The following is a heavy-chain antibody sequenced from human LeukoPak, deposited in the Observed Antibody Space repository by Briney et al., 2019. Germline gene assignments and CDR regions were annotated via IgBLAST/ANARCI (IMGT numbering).Heavy chain of an antibody. CDR3: ARGEFTIFGVVIRKAXXXDP. V-gene: IGHV4-39*01. CDR1: GGSISSSSYY. Sequence: SETLSLTCTVSGGSISSSSYYWGWIRQPPGKGLEWIGSIYYSGSTYYNPSLKSRVTIPVDTSKNQFSLKLSSVTAADTAAYYCARGEFTIFGVVIRKAXXXDPWGQGTLVTVSS. J-gene: IGHJ5*02. D-gene: IGHD3-3*01. CDR2: IYYSGST.